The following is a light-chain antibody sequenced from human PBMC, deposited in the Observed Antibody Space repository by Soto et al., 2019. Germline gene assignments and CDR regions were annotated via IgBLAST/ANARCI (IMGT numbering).Light chain of an antibody. J-gene: IGLJ1*01. Sequence: QSVLTQPPSVSGAPGQRVTISCTGSSSNIGAGYDVHWYQQLPGTAPKLLIYLNINRPSGVPDRFSGSKSGTSASLAITGLQAEDEADYYCQSYDSSLSGYVFGTGTQLTVL. V-gene: IGLV1-40*01. CDR2: LNI. CDR1: SSNIGAGYD. CDR3: QSYDSSLSGYV.